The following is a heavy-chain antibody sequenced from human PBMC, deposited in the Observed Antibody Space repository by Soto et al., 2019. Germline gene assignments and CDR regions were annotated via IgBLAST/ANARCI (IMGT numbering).Heavy chain of an antibody. CDR3: ARSKSSLAHYYFDY. V-gene: IGHV4-59*01. CDR1: GGSISSYY. CDR2: IYYSGST. D-gene: IGHD4-4*01. J-gene: IGHJ4*02. Sequence: PSETLSLTCTASGGSISSYYWSWIRQPPGKGLEWIGYIYYSGSTNYNPSLKSRVTISVDTSKNQFSLKLSSVTAADTAVYYCARSKSSLAHYYFDYWGQGTLVTVSS.